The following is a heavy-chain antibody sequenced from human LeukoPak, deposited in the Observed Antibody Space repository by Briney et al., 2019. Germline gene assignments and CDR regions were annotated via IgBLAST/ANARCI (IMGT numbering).Heavy chain of an antibody. CDR3: ARDAGRQQLAGGY. V-gene: IGHV1-2*06. Sequence: ASVKVPCKASGYTFTGYYMHWVRQAPGQGLEWMGRINPNSGGTNYAQKFQGRVTMTRDTSISTAYMELSRLRSDDTAVYYCARDAGRQQLAGGYWGQGTLVTVSS. CDR2: INPNSGGT. D-gene: IGHD6-13*01. CDR1: GYTFTGYY. J-gene: IGHJ4*02.